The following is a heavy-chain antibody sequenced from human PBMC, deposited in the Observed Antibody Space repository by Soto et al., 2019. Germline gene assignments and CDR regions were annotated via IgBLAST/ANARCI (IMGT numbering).Heavy chain of an antibody. Sequence: AASVKVSCKASGYTFTSYDINWVRQATGQGLEWMGWLNPNSGNTGYAQKFQGRVTMTRNTSISTAYMELSSLRSEDTAVYYCARRRKNYYYYYGMDVWGQGTTVTLSS. J-gene: IGHJ6*02. V-gene: IGHV1-8*01. CDR3: ARRRKNYYYYYGMDV. CDR1: GYTFTSYD. CDR2: LNPNSGNT.